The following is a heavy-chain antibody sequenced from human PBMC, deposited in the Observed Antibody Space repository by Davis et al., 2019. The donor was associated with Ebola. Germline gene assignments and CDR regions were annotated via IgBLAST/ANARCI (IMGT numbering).Heavy chain of an antibody. CDR1: GFTFSSYE. V-gene: IGHV3-21*01. CDR3: ARDHYYYDSSGYYHDFDY. J-gene: IGHJ4*02. D-gene: IGHD3-22*01. CDR2: ISSDGSYI. Sequence: GESLEISCAASGFTFSSYEMNWVRQAPGKGLEWVSSISSDGSYIFYADSAKGRFTISRDNAKNSLYLQMNSLRAEDTAVYYCARDHYYYDSSGYYHDFDYWGQGTLVTVSS.